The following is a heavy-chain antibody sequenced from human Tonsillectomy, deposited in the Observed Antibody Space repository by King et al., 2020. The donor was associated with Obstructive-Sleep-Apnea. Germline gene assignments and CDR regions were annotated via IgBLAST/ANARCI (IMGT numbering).Heavy chain of an antibody. D-gene: IGHD2-8*02. CDR1: DGSISSSSYC. V-gene: IGHV4-39*07. J-gene: IGHJ4*02. Sequence: QLQESVPLLVKPSETLSLTCTVADGSISSSSYCWGWIRQPPGKGLECIGSSYYSGSTYDNPSVKSRVTISVDTSKNQFSLKLSSVTAADTAVHSRSGVHGTGDHPHGHGNWGQGNLVTVSS. CDR3: SGVHGTGDHPHGHGN. CDR2: SYYSGST.